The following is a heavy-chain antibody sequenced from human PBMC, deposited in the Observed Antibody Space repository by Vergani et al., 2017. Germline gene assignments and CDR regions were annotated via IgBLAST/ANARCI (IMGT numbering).Heavy chain of an antibody. D-gene: IGHD2-15*01. Sequence: ELQLVESGGGLVQPGGSLRLSCAASGFTFSSYSMNWVRQAPGKGLEWVSYISSSSSTIYYADSVKGRFTISRDNAKNSLYLQMNSLRDEDTAVYYCAREGYCSGGSCYSVPFDPWGQGTLVTVSS. CDR1: GFTFSSYS. V-gene: IGHV3-48*02. J-gene: IGHJ5*02. CDR2: ISSSSSTI. CDR3: AREGYCSGGSCYSVPFDP.